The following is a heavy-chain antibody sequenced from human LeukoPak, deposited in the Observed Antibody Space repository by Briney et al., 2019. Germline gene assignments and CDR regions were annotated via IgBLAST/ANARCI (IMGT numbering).Heavy chain of an antibody. V-gene: IGHV4-34*01. J-gene: IGHJ5*02. Sequence: PSETLSLTCAVYGGSFSGSYWSWIRQPPGKGLEWIGEISHSGSTNYNPSLKSRVTISVDTSKNQFSLKLTSVTAADTAVFYCARESGYYDVLTGYYNQNWFDPWGQGTLVTVSS. CDR2: ISHSGST. D-gene: IGHD3-9*01. CDR1: GGSFSGSY. CDR3: ARESGYYDVLTGYYNQNWFDP.